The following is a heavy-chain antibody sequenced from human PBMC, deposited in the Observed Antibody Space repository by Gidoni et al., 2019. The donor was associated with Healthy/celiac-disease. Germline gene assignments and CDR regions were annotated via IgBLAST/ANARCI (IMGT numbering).Heavy chain of an antibody. CDR1: GGSISSGGYY. Sequence: QVQLQESGPGLVKPSQTLSLTCTVSGGSISSGGYYWSWIRQHPGKGLEWIGYIYYSGSTYYNPSLKSRVTISVDTSKNQFSLKLSSVTAADTAVYYCARGAYDILTGYYTAFFDYWGQGTLVTVSS. CDR3: ARGAYDILTGYYTAFFDY. J-gene: IGHJ4*02. D-gene: IGHD3-9*01. CDR2: IYYSGST. V-gene: IGHV4-31*03.